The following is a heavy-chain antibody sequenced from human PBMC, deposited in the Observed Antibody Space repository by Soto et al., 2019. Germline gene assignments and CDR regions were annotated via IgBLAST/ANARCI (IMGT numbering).Heavy chain of an antibody. Sequence: SVKVSCKASGGTFSSYAISWVRQAPGQGLEWMGGIIPIFGTANYAQKFQGRVTITADESTSTAYMEMSSLRSEDTAVYYCAGERSHYYDSSGYYYVLDYWGQGTLVTVSS. CDR3: AGERSHYYDSSGYYYVLDY. CDR1: GGTFSSYA. J-gene: IGHJ4*02. V-gene: IGHV1-69*13. CDR2: IIPIFGTA. D-gene: IGHD3-22*01.